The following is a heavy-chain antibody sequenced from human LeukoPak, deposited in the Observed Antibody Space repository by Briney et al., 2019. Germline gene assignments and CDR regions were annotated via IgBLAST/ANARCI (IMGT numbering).Heavy chain of an antibody. CDR3: ARAGNYMDV. Sequence: PGGSLRLSCAASGFTFSSYSMNWVRQAPGKGLEWVSYISSSSSTIYYADSVKGRFTISRDNAKNSLYLQMNSLRAEDTAVYYCARAGNYMDVWGKGTTVTISS. CDR1: GFTFSSYS. V-gene: IGHV3-48*01. CDR2: ISSSSSTI. J-gene: IGHJ6*03.